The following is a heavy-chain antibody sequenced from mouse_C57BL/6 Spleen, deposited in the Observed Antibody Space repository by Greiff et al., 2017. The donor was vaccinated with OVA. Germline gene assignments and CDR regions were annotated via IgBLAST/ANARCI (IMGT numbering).Heavy chain of an antibody. V-gene: IGHV1-61*01. CDR2: IYPSDSET. Sequence: QVQLQQPGAELVRPGSSVKLSCKASGYTFTSYWMDWVKQRPGQGLEWIGNIYPSDSETHYNQKFKDKATLTVDKSSSTAYMQLSSLTSEDSAVYYCARGDDGTRFAYWGQGTLVTVSA. J-gene: IGHJ3*01. CDR1: GYTFTSYW. D-gene: IGHD1-1*01. CDR3: ARGDDGTRFAY.